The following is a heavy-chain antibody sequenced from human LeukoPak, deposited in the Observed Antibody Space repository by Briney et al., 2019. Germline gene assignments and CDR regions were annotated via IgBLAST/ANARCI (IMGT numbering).Heavy chain of an antibody. J-gene: IGHJ4*02. CDR3: ARAMMVVANLWGVFDY. CDR2: ISGSGGST. D-gene: IGHD3-22*01. Sequence: GGSLRLSCAASGFTFSSYAMSWVRQAPGKGLEWVSAISGSGGSTYYADSVKGRFTISRDNSKNTLYLQMNSLRAEDTAIYYCARAMMVVANLWGVFDYWGQGALVTVSS. V-gene: IGHV3-23*01. CDR1: GFTFSSYA.